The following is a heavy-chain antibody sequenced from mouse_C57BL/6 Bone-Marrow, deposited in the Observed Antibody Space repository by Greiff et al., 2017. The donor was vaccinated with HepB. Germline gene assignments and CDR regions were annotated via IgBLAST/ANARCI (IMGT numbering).Heavy chain of an antibody. Sequence: QVQLQQSGPELVKPGASVKISCKASGYAFSSSWMNWVKQRPGKGLEWIGRIYPGDGDTNYNGKFKGKATLTADKSSSTAYMQLSSLTSEDSAVYFCARRALYYYGSSYYFDYWGQGTTLTVSS. CDR3: ARRALYYYGSSYYFDY. J-gene: IGHJ2*01. D-gene: IGHD1-1*01. CDR2: IYPGDGDT. CDR1: GYAFSSSW. V-gene: IGHV1-82*01.